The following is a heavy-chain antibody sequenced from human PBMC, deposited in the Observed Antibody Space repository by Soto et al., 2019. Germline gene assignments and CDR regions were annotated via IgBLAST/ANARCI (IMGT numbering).Heavy chain of an antibody. CDR1: GDSVSSNSAA. D-gene: IGHD6-13*01. CDR2: TYYRSKWYN. CDR3: ARDPYSSSWIPHPGPYYYYYGMDV. J-gene: IGHJ6*02. V-gene: IGHV6-1*01. Sequence: QSQTLSLTCAISGDSVSSNSAAWNWIRQSPSRGLEWLGRTYYRSKWYNDYAVSVKSRITINPDTSKNQFSLQLNSVTPEDTAVYYCARDPYSSSWIPHPGPYYYYYGMDVWGQGTTVTVSS.